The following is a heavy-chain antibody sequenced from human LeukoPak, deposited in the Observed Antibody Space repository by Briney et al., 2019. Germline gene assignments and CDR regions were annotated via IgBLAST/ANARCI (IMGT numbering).Heavy chain of an antibody. CDR2: INHSGST. V-gene: IGHV4-34*01. CDR3: ARGMVGAATPNWFDP. Sequence: SETLSLTCAVYGGSFSGYYWSWIRQPPGKGLEWIGEINHSGSTNYNPSLKSRVTISVDTSKTQFSLKLSSVTAADTAVYYCARGMVGAATPNWFDPWGQGTLVTVSS. CDR1: GGSFSGYY. J-gene: IGHJ5*02. D-gene: IGHD2-15*01.